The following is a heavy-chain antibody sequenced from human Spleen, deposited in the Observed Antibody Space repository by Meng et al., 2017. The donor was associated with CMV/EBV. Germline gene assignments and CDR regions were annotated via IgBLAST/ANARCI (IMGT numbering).Heavy chain of an antibody. J-gene: IGHJ4*02. V-gene: IGHV1-8*01. CDR2: MNPNSGNT. D-gene: IGHD3-22*01. CDR3: ARFYFDTTAYYRHFDY. Sequence: ASVKVSCKASGYTFTSYDINWVRQATGQGLEWMGWMNPNSGNTGYAQKFQGRVTMTRNTSISTAYMELRSLRSDDSAMYYCARFYFDTTAYYRHFDYWGQGTLVTVSS. CDR1: GYTFTSYD.